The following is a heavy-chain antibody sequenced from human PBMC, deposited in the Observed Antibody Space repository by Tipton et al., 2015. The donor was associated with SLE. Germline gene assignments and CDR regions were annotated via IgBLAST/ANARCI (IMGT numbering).Heavy chain of an antibody. V-gene: IGHV3-30*04. CDR2: ISYDGSNK. D-gene: IGHD3-3*02. CDR1: GFTFSSYA. Sequence: SLRLSCAASGFTFSSYAMHWVRQAPGKGPEWVAVISYDGSNKYYADSVKGRFTISRDNSKNTLYLQMNSLRAEDTAVYYCATSSSPTISKAFDIWGQGTMVTVSS. J-gene: IGHJ3*02. CDR3: ATSSSPTISKAFDI.